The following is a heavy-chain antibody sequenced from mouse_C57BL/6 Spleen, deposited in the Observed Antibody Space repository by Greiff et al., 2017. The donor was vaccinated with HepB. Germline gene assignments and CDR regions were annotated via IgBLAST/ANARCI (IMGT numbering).Heavy chain of an antibody. Sequence: QVQLKQPGAELVRPGSSVKLSCKASGYTFTSYWMHWVKQRPIQGLEWIGNIDPSDSETHYNQKFKDKATLTVDKSSSTAYMQLSSLTSEDSAVYYCASATVAYAMDYWGQGTSVTVSS. CDR1: GYTFTSYW. CDR2: IDPSDSET. V-gene: IGHV1-52*01. J-gene: IGHJ4*01. CDR3: ASATVAYAMDY. D-gene: IGHD1-1*01.